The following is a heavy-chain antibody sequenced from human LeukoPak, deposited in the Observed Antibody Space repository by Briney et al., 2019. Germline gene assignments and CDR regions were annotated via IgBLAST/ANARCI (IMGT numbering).Heavy chain of an antibody. Sequence: SQTLSLTCSVSGGSNNGGSYYWSWIRQPAGKPLEWIGHIFTTGSTSYNPSLRTRVTISEDSSKDQFSLNLKSVTAADTAVYYCARDRNWGRGYFDLWGRGTLVIVSS. D-gene: IGHD7-27*01. CDR1: GGSNNGGSYY. J-gene: IGHJ2*01. CDR2: IFTTGST. V-gene: IGHV4-61*09. CDR3: ARDRNWGRGYFDL.